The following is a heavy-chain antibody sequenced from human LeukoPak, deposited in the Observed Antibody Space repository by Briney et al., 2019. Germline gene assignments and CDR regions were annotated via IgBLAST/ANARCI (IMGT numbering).Heavy chain of an antibody. CDR2: IKQDGSRK. J-gene: IGHJ6*03. CDR1: GFIFSNFW. D-gene: IGHD6-6*01. V-gene: IGHV3-7*01. CDR3: ARDGRSWYSSSYGYYYYMDV. Sequence: PGGSLRLSCAASGFIFSNFWMGWVRQAPGQGPEWVADIKQDGSRKYYVDSVKGRFTISRDNAKSSLYLQLNSLRAEDTAVYYCARDGRSWYSSSYGYYYYMDVWGKGTTVTVSS.